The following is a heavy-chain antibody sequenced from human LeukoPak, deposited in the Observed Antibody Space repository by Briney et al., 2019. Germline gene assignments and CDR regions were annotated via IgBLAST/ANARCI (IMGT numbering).Heavy chain of an antibody. CDR2: IYYSVNT. CDR1: GGSISSSSYY. D-gene: IGHD7-27*01. Sequence: PSETLSLTCTVSGGSISSSSYYWGWIRQPPGKGLEWIGYIYYSVNTNYNPSLKSRVTISVDTSENQFSLKLSSVTAADTAVYYCARGDGDLDYWGQGTLVTVSS. J-gene: IGHJ4*02. V-gene: IGHV4-61*05. CDR3: ARGDGDLDY.